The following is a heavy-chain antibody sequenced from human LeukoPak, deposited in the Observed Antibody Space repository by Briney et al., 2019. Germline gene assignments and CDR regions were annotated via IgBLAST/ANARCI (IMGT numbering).Heavy chain of an antibody. D-gene: IGHD1-26*01. J-gene: IGHJ5*02. V-gene: IGHV3-74*01. CDR1: GFPFSSYA. Sequence: GGSLRLSCAASGFPFSSYAMYWVRQAPGKGLVWVARIHGDGDNISYADSVRGRFTISRDNAKDTLYLHMNSLRPEDTAVYYCARAQVGAPTDLWGQGTLVTVSS. CDR3: ARAQVGAPTDL. CDR2: IHGDGDNI.